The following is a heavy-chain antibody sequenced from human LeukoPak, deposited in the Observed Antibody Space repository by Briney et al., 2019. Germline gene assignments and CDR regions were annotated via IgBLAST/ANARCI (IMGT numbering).Heavy chain of an antibody. CDR3: ASGVTTVTYANYFDY. V-gene: IGHV3-23*01. CDR2: ISGSGGST. D-gene: IGHD4-17*01. Sequence: PGGSLRLSCAASGFTFSSYAMSWVRQAPGKGLEWVSAISGSGGSTYYADSVKGRFTISRDNSKNTLYLQMNSLRAEDTAVYYCASGVTTVTYANYFDYWGQGTLVTVSS. J-gene: IGHJ4*02. CDR1: GFTFSSYA.